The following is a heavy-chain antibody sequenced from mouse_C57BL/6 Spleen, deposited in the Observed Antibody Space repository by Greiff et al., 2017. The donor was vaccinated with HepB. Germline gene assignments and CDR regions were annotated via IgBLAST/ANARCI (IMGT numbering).Heavy chain of an antibody. D-gene: IGHD1-1*02. CDR1: GYTFTSYW. J-gene: IGHJ4*01. Sequence: QVQLKQPGAELVKPGASVKVSCKASGYTFTSYWMHWVKQRPGQGLEWIGRIHPSDSDTNYNQKFKGKATLTVDKSSSTAYMQLSSLTSEDSAVYYCAMDLWDLYAMDYWGQGTSVTVSS. CDR3: AMDLWDLYAMDY. V-gene: IGHV1-74*01. CDR2: IHPSDSDT.